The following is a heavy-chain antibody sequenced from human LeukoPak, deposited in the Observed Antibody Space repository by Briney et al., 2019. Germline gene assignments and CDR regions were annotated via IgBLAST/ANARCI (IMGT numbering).Heavy chain of an antibody. CDR1: GFTFNTYA. D-gene: IGHD3-22*01. CDR3: ASDFVNSGYYFDY. J-gene: IGHJ4*02. CDR2: ISGSGATT. Sequence: GGSLRLSCVASGFTFNTYAMTWVRQAPGKGLEWVSGISGSGATTYYADSVKGRFTISRDKAKNSLSLQMDSLRAEDTAVYYCASDFVNSGYYFDYWGQGTLVTVSS. V-gene: IGHV3-23*01.